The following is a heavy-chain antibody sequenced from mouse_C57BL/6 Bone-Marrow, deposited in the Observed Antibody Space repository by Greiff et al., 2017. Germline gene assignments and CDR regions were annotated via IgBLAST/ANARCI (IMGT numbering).Heavy chain of an antibody. CDR1: GYPFTNYW. V-gene: IGHV1-63*01. CDR3: ARGVPYYAMDY. J-gene: IGHJ4*01. CDR2: IYPGGGYT. Sequence: QVQLQQSGAELVRPGTSVQMSCKASGYPFTNYWIGWAKQRPGHGLEWIGDIYPGGGYTNYNEKFKGKATLTADKSSSTAYMQFSSLTSEDSAIYYCARGVPYYAMDYWGQGTSVNVSS.